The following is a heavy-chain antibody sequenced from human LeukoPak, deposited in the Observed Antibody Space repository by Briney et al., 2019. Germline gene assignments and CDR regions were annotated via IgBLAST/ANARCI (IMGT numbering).Heavy chain of an antibody. CDR1: GISFSSHG. D-gene: IGHD3-22*01. J-gene: IGHJ4*02. V-gene: IGHV3-33*01. CDR3: ARARNDYDSNGFSFLDY. CDR2: IWYDGSNI. Sequence: GGSLILSCAASGISFSSHGMHWVRQAPGKGLEWVAVIWYDGSNIYYADSVKGRFTISRDNSKNTLYLQMNSLRAEDTALYYCARARNDYDSNGFSFLDYWGQGTVDTVSS.